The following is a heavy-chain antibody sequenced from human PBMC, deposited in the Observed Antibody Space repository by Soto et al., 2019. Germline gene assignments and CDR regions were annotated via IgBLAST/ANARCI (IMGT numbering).Heavy chain of an antibody. CDR1: GFTFSNSW. J-gene: IGHJ5*02. CDR3: VGPNFDP. Sequence: GGSLRLSCAASGFTFSNSWMNWVRQAPGKGLEWVANIKKDGGEIYYVDSVKGRFTISRDNAKNSLFLQMDSLKVEDTALYYCVGPNFDPWGQGTLVTVSS. CDR2: IKKDGGEI. V-gene: IGHV3-7*01.